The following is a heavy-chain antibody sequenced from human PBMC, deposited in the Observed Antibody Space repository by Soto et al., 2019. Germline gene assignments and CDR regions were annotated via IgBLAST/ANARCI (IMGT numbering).Heavy chain of an antibody. V-gene: IGHV4-34*01. Sequence: SETLCLSCAVDGGSFSGYYWSWIRQPPGKGLEWIGEINHSGSTNYNPSLKSRVTISVDTSKNQFSLKLSSVTAADTAVYYCARVVQYYYYYMDVWGKGTTVTVSS. CDR1: GGSFSGYY. D-gene: IGHD1-26*01. CDR2: INHSGST. CDR3: ARVVQYYYYYMDV. J-gene: IGHJ6*03.